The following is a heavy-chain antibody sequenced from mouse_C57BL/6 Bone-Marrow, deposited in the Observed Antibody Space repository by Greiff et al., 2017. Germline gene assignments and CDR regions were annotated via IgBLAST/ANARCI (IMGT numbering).Heavy chain of an antibody. V-gene: IGHV1-69*01. J-gene: IGHJ1*03. Sequence: VHVKQPGAELVMPGASVKLSCKASGYTFTSYWMHWVKQRPGQGLEWIGEIDPSDSYTNYNQKVKGKSTLTVDKSSSTAYMQLSSLTSEDSAVYYCAPLRGDWYFDVWGTGTTVTVSS. CDR1: GYTFTSYW. CDR2: IDPSDSYT. CDR3: APLRGDWYFDV. D-gene: IGHD2-4*01.